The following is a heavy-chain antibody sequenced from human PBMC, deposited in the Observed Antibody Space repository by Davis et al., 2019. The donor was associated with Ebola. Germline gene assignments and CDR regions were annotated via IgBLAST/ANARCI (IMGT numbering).Heavy chain of an antibody. J-gene: IGHJ6*02. CDR1: GGSISSSSYY. CDR3: AGERGYYGMDV. CDR2: IYYSGST. D-gene: IGHD3-16*01. Sequence: SETLSPTCTLPGGSISSSSYYWVWIRQPPGKGLEWIVSIYYSGSTYYNPSLKSRVTISVDTSKNQFSLKLSSVTAADTAVYYCAGERGYYGMDVWGQGTTVTVSS. V-gene: IGHV4-39*01.